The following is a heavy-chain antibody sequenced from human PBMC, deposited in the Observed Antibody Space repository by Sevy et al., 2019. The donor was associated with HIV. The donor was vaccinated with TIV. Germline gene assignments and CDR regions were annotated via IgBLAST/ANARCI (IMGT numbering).Heavy chain of an antibody. CDR1: GFTVSRNF. CDR3: VGADRPNQGDF. CDR2: IYSDGTT. V-gene: IGHV3-53*01. D-gene: IGHD6-6*01. J-gene: IGHJ4*02. Sequence: GCSLRLSCAASGFTVSRNFMSWIRQAPGKGLEWVSIIYSDGTTFYADSVKGRFTISRVNSRNTLYLQMNTLRAEDTAVYYCVGADRPNQGDFWGQGTLVTVSS.